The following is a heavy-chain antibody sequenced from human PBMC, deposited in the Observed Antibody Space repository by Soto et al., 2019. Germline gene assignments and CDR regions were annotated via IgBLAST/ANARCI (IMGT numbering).Heavy chain of an antibody. V-gene: IGHV4-4*07. CDR3: VRDGTKNLRDWFDP. CDR2: IYATGSS. Sequence: WEPLSLPCNVSGASLSGDYWSWVREPPGKGLEWIGRIYATGSSDYNPSLKSRITISVDMSKKQFSLTLRSVTAADTAMYYCVRDGTKNLRDWFDPWGQGILVTVSS. D-gene: IGHD1-1*01. J-gene: IGHJ5*02. CDR1: GASLSGDY.